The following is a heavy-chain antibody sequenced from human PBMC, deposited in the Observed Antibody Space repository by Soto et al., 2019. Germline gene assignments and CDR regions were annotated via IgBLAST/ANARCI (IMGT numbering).Heavy chain of an antibody. Sequence: ASVKVSCKASGYTFTDYAFHWVRQAPGQRLEWMGWINAGSAYTKYSQKFQDRVTITRDTSASTAYMELSSLGSEDTAVYFCGREGEGGVFENWGQGTLVTVSS. CDR3: GREGEGGVFEN. J-gene: IGHJ4*02. D-gene: IGHD3-16*01. V-gene: IGHV1-3*01. CDR2: INAGSAYT. CDR1: GYTFTDYA.